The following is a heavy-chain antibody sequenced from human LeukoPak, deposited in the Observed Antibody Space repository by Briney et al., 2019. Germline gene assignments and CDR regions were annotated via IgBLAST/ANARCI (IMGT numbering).Heavy chain of an antibody. CDR3: ARDRSCTGGSCYMDV. J-gene: IGHJ6*03. CDR1: GFTFSTYA. V-gene: IGHV3-23*01. Sequence: PGRTLRLSCAASGFTFSTYAMSWVSQASGKGLEWVSGISGSGDNTNYADSVKGRFTISRDNSKNTLSLQMSSLRVEDTAVYYCARDRSCTGGSCYMDVWGRGTTVTVSS. D-gene: IGHD2-15*01. CDR2: ISGSGDNT.